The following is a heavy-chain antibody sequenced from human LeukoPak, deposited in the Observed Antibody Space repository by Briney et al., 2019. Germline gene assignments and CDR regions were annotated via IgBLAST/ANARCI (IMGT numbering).Heavy chain of an antibody. CDR1: GGSISGYY. CDR2: IYYSGST. J-gene: IGHJ4*02. Sequence: PSETLSLTCTVSGGSISGYYWSWIRQPPGKGLEYIGYIYYSGSTYYNPSLKSRVTISVDTSKNQFSLKLSSVTAADTAVYYCARDSPSSMVRGVIDYWGQGTLVTVSS. V-gene: IGHV4-59*12. D-gene: IGHD3-10*01. CDR3: ARDSPSSMVRGVIDY.